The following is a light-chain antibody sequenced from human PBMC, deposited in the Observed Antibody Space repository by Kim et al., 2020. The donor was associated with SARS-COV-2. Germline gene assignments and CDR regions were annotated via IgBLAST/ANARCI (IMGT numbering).Light chain of an antibody. CDR2: LNPDGSH. Sequence: QLVLTQSPSASAPLGAAVKITCTLSSGHTNNASAWHQQQSEKGPRFLMKLNPDGSHTNGDGFPDLFSGSASGPDRYLTISGLQSEDEADYYGQTWASDTWMFGGGPKLPVL. CDR3: QTWASDTWM. V-gene: IGLV4-69*01. CDR1: SGHTNNA. J-gene: IGLJ3*02.